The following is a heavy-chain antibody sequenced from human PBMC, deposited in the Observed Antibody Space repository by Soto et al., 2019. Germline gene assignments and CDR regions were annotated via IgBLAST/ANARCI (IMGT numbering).Heavy chain of an antibody. CDR1: GFTFSSYA. J-gene: IGHJ4*02. CDR3: AKSLPVTTVREPTWYFDY. V-gene: IGHV3-23*01. Sequence: PGGSLRLSCAASGFTFSSYAMSWVRQAPGKGLEWVSAISGSGGSTYYADSVKGRFTISRDNSKNTLYLQMNSLRAEDTAVYYCAKSLPVTTVREPTWYFDYWGQGTLVTVSS. CDR2: ISGSGGST. D-gene: IGHD4-17*01.